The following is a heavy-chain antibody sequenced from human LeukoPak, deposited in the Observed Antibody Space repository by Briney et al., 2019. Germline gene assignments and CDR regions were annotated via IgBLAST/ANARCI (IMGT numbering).Heavy chain of an antibody. Sequence: GGSLRLSCEASGFTFSRYAMMWVRQAPGKGLEWVSAITGSGGGTQYADSVKGRFTISRDNSRSTLYLQMNSLRAEDTAVYYCARDPNGDYIGAFEFWGQGTMVAVSS. V-gene: IGHV3-23*01. CDR2: ITGSGGGT. CDR1: GFTFSRYA. CDR3: ARDPNGDYIGAFEF. J-gene: IGHJ3*01. D-gene: IGHD4-17*01.